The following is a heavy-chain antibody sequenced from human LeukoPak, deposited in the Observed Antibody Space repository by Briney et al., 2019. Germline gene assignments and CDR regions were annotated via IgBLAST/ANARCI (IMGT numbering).Heavy chain of an antibody. Sequence: KASETLSLTCTVSGASISSYYWSWIRQPPGKGLEWIGDIYYSGSIKYNPSLKSRVTMSVDMSKDQFSLKLSSVTAADTAIYYCARENPSGYYNRPIDYWGQGTLVTVSS. D-gene: IGHD3-22*01. J-gene: IGHJ4*02. CDR1: GASISSYY. V-gene: IGHV4-59*01. CDR3: ARENPSGYYNRPIDY. CDR2: IYYSGSI.